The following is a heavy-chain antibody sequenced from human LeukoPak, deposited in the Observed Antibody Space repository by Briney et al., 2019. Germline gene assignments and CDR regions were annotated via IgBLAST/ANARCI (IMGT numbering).Heavy chain of an antibody. CDR1: GGSISSSGYD. D-gene: IGHD6-19*01. CDR2: IYYSGNT. J-gene: IGHJ4*02. Sequence: KTSETLSLTCTVSGGSISSSGYDSGWVRQPPGKGLEWIGSIYYSGNTYYNPSLKSRVTISVDTSKNQFSLKLSSVTAADTAVYYCARHAIAVAGTSWHYFDYWGQGTLVTVSS. V-gene: IGHV4-39*01. CDR3: ARHAIAVAGTSWHYFDY.